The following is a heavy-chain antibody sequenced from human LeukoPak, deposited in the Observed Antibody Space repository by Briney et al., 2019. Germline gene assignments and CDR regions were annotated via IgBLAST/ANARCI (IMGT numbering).Heavy chain of an antibody. D-gene: IGHD6-19*01. V-gene: IGHV3-53*05. Sequence: GGSLRLSCAASGFTVSSNYMSWVRQAPGKGLEWVSVIYSGGTTYYADSVKGRFTISRDNSKNTLYLQMNSLRAEDTAVYYCARGPHASGWYDYWGQGTLVTVSS. CDR2: IYSGGTT. J-gene: IGHJ4*02. CDR1: GFTVSSNY. CDR3: ARGPHASGWYDY.